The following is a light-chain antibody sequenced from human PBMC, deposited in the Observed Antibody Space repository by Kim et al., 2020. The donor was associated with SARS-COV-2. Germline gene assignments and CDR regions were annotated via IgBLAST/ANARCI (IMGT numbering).Light chain of an antibody. CDR2: EVS. Sequence: HSSTATCTGPRSVVRIYYLVCGYQQRPGKAPKRLVFEVSKRPSGVSNRFSGSKSGDSASLTISGLQAEDEADYDCCSYAGSSTFVVFGGGTQLTVL. V-gene: IGLV2-23*02. J-gene: IGLJ2*01. CDR3: CSYAGSSTFVV. CDR1: RSVVRIYYL.